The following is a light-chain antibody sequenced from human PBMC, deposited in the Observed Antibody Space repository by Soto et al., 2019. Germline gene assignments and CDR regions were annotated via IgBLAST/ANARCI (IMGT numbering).Light chain of an antibody. Sequence: EIVMTQSPATLSVSPGERATLSCRASQSVSNKLAWYQQKPGQAPRLLMSATSTRATGIPARFSGSGSGTEFTLTVSSLQSEDFALYFCHQYDHWPLTFGGGTKVDIK. CDR3: HQYDHWPLT. CDR2: ATS. CDR1: QSVSNK. J-gene: IGKJ4*01. V-gene: IGKV3D-15*01.